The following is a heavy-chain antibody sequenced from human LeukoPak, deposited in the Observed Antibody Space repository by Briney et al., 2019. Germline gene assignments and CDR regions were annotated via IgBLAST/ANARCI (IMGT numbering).Heavy chain of an antibody. V-gene: IGHV3-23*01. CDR1: GFTFSSYA. J-gene: IGHJ4*02. Sequence: GGSLRLSCAASGFTFSSYAMSWVRQAPGKGLEWVSAISGSGGSTYYADSVKGRFTISRDNSKNTLYLQMNSLRAEDTAVYYCAKGSDCGGDCYLEGYFDYWGQGTLVTVSP. D-gene: IGHD2-21*02. CDR3: AKGSDCGGDCYLEGYFDY. CDR2: ISGSGGST.